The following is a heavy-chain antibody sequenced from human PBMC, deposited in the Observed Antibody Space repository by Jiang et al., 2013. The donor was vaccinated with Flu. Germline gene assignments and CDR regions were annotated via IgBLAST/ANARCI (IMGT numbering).Heavy chain of an antibody. J-gene: IGHJ6*02. V-gene: IGHV3-30*14. Sequence: VESGGGVVQPGRSLRLSCAASGFSFDTFTMQWVRQAPGKGLEWVAVISDDGRITYYADSVKSRFTISRANSKNMLFLQMNSLRVEDTAVYYCARVYRHYDFWTGAAGDFYYGLDVWGQGTTVTVS. CDR2: ISDDGRIT. CDR1: GFSFDTFT. CDR3: ARVYRHYDFWTGAAGDFYYGLDV. D-gene: IGHD3-3*01.